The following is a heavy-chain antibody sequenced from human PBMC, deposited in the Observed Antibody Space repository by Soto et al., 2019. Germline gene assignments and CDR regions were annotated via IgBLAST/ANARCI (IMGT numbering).Heavy chain of an antibody. V-gene: IGHV3-72*01. Sequence: EVQLVESGGGLVQPGGSLRLSCAASGFTSSDHYMDWVRQAPGKGLEWVCRTRNKVNSYTTEYSASVKGRFTISRDDSQNSFSLQMNSLKAEDTAVYYCARALSAKRSDYCGQGTLVTVSS. J-gene: IGHJ4*02. CDR1: GFTSSDHY. CDR3: ARALSAKRSDY. CDR2: TRNKVNSYTT. D-gene: IGHD1-26*01.